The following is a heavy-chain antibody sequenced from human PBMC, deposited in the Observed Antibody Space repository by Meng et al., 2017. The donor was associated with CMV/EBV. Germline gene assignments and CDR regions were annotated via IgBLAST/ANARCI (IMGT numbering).Heavy chain of an antibody. CDR2: MNPNSGNT. Sequence: ASVKVSCKASGYTFTSYDINWARQATGQGLEWMGWMNPNSGNTGYAQKFQGRVTMTRNTSISTAYMELSSLRSEDTAVYYCARERSESGGVIIDYWGQGTLVTVSS. CDR3: ARERSESGGVIIDY. CDR1: GYTFTSYD. D-gene: IGHD3-10*01. V-gene: IGHV1-8*01. J-gene: IGHJ4*02.